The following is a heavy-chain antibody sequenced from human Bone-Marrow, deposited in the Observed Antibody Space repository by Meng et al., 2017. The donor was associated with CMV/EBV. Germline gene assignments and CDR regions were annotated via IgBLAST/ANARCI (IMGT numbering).Heavy chain of an antibody. CDR3: ARRGSSNWYPGAFDI. D-gene: IGHD6-13*01. CDR1: GGTFSNYA. CDR2: IIPIFGTA. J-gene: IGHJ3*02. V-gene: IGHV1-69*05. Sequence: SVKVSCKASGGTFSNYAISWVRQAPGQGLQWMGGIIPIFGTANYAQKFQGRVTLTTDESTSTDYMELSSLRSEDTAVYYCARRGSSNWYPGAFDIWGQGTMVTVSS.